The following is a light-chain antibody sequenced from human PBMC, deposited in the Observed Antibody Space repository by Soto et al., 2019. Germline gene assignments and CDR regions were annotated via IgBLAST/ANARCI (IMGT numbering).Light chain of an antibody. CDR1: QSISSW. J-gene: IGKJ4*01. Sequence: DIQMTQSPSTLSASVGDTVTITCRASQSISSWFAWYQQKPGKAPNLLIYQASSLQGGVPSRFSGSGSGTEFTLPISSLQPDDFSTYYCQQYNGYPLTFGGGTKVEIK. CDR2: QAS. CDR3: QQYNGYPLT. V-gene: IGKV1-5*03.